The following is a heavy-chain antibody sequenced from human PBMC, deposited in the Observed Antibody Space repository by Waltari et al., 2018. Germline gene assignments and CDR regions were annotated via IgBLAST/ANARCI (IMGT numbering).Heavy chain of an antibody. V-gene: IGHV3-74*01. CDR1: GFPFRRHG. CDR3: ARDLYHAMDV. Sequence: EVRLVESGGGLVQPGWSLRLSCSASGFPFRRHGLHWVRQVPGKGLVWVSRVKDDGRSISYADSVKGRFSISRDNAKNMLYLQMNSLRAEDTAVYYCARDLYHAMDVWGQGTTVIVSS. J-gene: IGHJ6*02. CDR2: VKDDGRSI.